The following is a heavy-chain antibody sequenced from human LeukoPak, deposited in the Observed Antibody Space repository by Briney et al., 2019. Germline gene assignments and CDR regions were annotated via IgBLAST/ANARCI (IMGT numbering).Heavy chain of an antibody. CDR2: ISSSSSYI. V-gene: IGHV3-21*01. CDR3: ARAVALDY. D-gene: IGHD6-19*01. CDR1: GFSFSDYT. Sequence: GGSLRLSCSASGFSFSDYTMNWVRQAPGKGLEWVSSISSSSSYIYYADSVKGRFTISRDNAKNSLYLQMNSLRAEDTAVYYCARAVALDYWGQGTLVTVSS. J-gene: IGHJ4*02.